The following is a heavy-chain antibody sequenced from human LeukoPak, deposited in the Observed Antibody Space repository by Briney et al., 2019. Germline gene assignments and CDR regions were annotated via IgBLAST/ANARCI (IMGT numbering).Heavy chain of an antibody. J-gene: IGHJ4*02. V-gene: IGHV1-46*01. CDR3: ARDGRSSGWYDFDY. D-gene: IGHD6-19*01. CDR2: INPSGGST. CDR1: GYIFTELC. Sequence: ASVKVSCKVSGYIFTELCMHWVRQAPGQGLEWMGIINPSGGSTSYAQKFQGRVTMTRDTSTSTVYMELSSLRSEDTAVYYCARDGRSSGWYDFDYWGQGTLVTVSS.